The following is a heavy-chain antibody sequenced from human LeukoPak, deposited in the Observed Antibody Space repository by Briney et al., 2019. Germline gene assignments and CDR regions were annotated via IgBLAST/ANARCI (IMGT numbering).Heavy chain of an antibody. V-gene: IGHV1-8*03. J-gene: IGHJ6*03. CDR3: AREGYDILTGYRDYYYYYMDV. CDR2: MNPNSGNT. D-gene: IGHD3-9*01. CDR1: GYIFTSYD. Sequence: ASVKVSCKASGYIFTSYDINWVRQATGQGLEWMGWMNPNSGNTGYAQKFQGRVTITRNTSISTAYMELSSLRSEDTAVYYCAREGYDILTGYRDYYYYYMDVWGKGTTVTVSS.